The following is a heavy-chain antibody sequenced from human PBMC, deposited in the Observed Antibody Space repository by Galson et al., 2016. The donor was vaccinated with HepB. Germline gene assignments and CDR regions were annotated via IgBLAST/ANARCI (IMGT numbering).Heavy chain of an antibody. CDR1: GFTYSNHA. CDR3: ARVIRRYDSGPESLDY. V-gene: IGHV3-21*01. J-gene: IGHJ4*02. Sequence: SLRLSCAASGFTYSNHAMTWVRQAPGKGLEWVSFISSFNTYIFYADSVKGRFAISRDNAKNSVYLQMNSLRDEDTAVYYCARVIRRYDSGPESLDYWGQGTLVTVSS. CDR2: ISSFNTYI. D-gene: IGHD6-19*01.